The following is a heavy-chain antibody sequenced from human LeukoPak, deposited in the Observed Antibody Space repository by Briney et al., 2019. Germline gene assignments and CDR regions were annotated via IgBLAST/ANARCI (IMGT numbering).Heavy chain of an antibody. D-gene: IGHD4-17*01. J-gene: IGHJ3*02. CDR3: ARDDYGDNNAFDI. V-gene: IGHV1-46*01. CDR1: GYTFINYY. CDR2: IKPSGSRT. Sequence: ASVKVSCKASGYTFINYYIHWVRQAPGQGLEWMGIIKPSGSRTTYAQNFQGRVTMTRDMSTSTVYMELSGLRYEDTAVYYCARDDYGDNNAFDIWGQGTMVTVSS.